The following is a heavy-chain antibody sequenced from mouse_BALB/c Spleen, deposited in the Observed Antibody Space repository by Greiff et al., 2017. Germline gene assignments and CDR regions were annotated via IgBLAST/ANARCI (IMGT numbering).Heavy chain of an antibody. D-gene: IGHD2-4*01. CDR3: ARYMIEGAWFAY. CDR1: GDSITSGY. CDR2: ISYSGST. J-gene: IGHJ3*01. Sequence: EVKLMESGPSLVKPSQTLSLTCSVTGDSITSGYWNWIRKFPGNKLEYMGYISYSGSTYYNPSLKSRISITRDTSKNQYYLQLNSVTTEDTATYYCARYMIEGAWFAYWGQGTLVTVSA. V-gene: IGHV3-8*02.